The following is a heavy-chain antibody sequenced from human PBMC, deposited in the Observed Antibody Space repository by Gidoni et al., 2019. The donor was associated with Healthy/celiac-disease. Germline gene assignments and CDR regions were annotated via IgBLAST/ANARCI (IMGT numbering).Heavy chain of an antibody. Sequence: EVQLLESGGGLVQPGGSLRLSCAASGFTFSSYAMSWVRQAPGKGLEWVSAISGSGGSTYYADSVKGRFTISRDNSKNTLYLQMNSMRAEDTAVYYCAKVAPSDYYDSSGYYATGWYFDLWGRGTLVTVSS. CDR2: ISGSGGST. CDR3: AKVAPSDYYDSSGYYATGWYFDL. CDR1: GFTFSSYA. D-gene: IGHD3-22*01. J-gene: IGHJ2*01. V-gene: IGHV3-23*01.